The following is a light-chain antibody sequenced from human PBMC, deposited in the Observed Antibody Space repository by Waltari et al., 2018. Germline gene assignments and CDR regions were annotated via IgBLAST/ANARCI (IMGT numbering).Light chain of an antibody. Sequence: ETVMTQSPATLSVYPGERATLSCRASPRIKNNLAWYPQKGGQAPRLLLFDASTRATGISARFSGSGYGTEFTLTISSLQSEDFAVYYCQQYDNWPLTFGQGTRLDIK. CDR3: QQYDNWPLT. CDR1: PRIKNN. J-gene: IGKJ5*01. V-gene: IGKV3-15*01. CDR2: DAS.